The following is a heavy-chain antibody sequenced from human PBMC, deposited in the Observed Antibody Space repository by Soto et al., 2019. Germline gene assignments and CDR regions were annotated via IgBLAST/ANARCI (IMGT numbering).Heavy chain of an antibody. Sequence: PSETLSLTCTVSGGSISSGGYYWSWIRQHPGKGLEWIGYIYYSGSTNYNPSLKSRVTISVDTSKNQFSLKLSSVTAADTAVYYCARGVAESSWYYYYYGMDVWGQGTTVTVSS. CDR1: GGSISSGGYY. J-gene: IGHJ6*02. V-gene: IGHV4-61*08. CDR2: IYYSGST. CDR3: ARGVAESSWYYYYYGMDV. D-gene: IGHD6-13*01.